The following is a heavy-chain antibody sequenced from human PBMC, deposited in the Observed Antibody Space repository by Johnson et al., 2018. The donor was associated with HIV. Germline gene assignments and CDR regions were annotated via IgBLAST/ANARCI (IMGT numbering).Heavy chain of an antibody. CDR2: IYSGGST. CDR3: ARPSVTTRDAFDI. CDR1: GFTVSSNY. V-gene: IGHV3-66*04. J-gene: IGHJ3*02. Sequence: MLLVESGGGLVQPGGSLRLSCAASGFTVSSNYMSWVRQAPGKGLEWVSVIYSGGSTYYADSVKGRFTISRDNAKNSLYLQMNSLRAEDTALYYCARPSVTTRDAFDIWGQGTMVTVSS. D-gene: IGHD4-17*01.